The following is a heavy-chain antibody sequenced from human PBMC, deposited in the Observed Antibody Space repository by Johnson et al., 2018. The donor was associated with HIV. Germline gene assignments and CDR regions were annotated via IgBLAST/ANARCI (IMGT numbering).Heavy chain of an antibody. CDR3: ARVRRSGTYYVDAFDI. J-gene: IGHJ3*02. Sequence: VQLVESGGGVVQPGRSPRLSCAASGFTFSSYALHWVRQAPGKGLEWVAVISYDGSNKYYADSVKGRFTISRDNSKNTLYLQMNSLRAEDTAVYYCARVRRSGTYYVDAFDIWGQGTMVTVSS. D-gene: IGHD1-26*01. CDR1: GFTFSSYA. V-gene: IGHV3-30*04. CDR2: ISYDGSNK.